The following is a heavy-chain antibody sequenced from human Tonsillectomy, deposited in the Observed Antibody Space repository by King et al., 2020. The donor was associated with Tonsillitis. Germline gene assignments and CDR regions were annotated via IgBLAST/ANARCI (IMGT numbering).Heavy chain of an antibody. J-gene: IGHJ4*02. CDR3: ARGSNIAAAGTGYYFDY. V-gene: IGHV4-59*01. CDR1: GGSISSYY. D-gene: IGHD6-13*01. CDR2: IYDSGST. Sequence: QMQLQESGPGLVKPSETLSLTCTVSGGSISSYYWSWIRQPPGKGLEWIGYIYDSGSTNYNPSLKSRGTMSVDTSKNQLSLKLSSVTAADTAVYYCARGSNIAAAGTGYYFDYWGQGTLVTVSS.